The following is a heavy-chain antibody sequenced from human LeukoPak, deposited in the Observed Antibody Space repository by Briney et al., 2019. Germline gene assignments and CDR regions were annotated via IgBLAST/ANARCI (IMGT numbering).Heavy chain of an antibody. CDR3: ARSRKNGCTSTSCYTDY. Sequence: PSETLSLTCTVSGGSISSSNYYWGWIRQPPGKGLEWIGSIYYSGSTYYNPSLKSRGTISVDTSKNQFSLKLSSVTAADMAVYYCARSRKNGCTSTSCYTDYWGQGTLVTVSS. J-gene: IGHJ4*02. V-gene: IGHV4-39*01. D-gene: IGHD2-2*02. CDR1: GGSISSSNYY. CDR2: IYYSGST.